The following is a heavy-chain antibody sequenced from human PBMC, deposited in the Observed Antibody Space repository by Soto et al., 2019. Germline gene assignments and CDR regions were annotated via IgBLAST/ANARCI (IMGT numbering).Heavy chain of an antibody. D-gene: IGHD6-13*01. Sequence: GSLRLSCAASGFTFSSYAMSWVRQAPGKGLEWVSAISGSGGSTYYADSVKGRFTISRDNSKNTLYLQMNSLRAEDTAVYYCAKAVLKGISSSWSDYYYYYGMDVWGQGTTVTVSS. V-gene: IGHV3-23*01. J-gene: IGHJ6*02. CDR3: AKAVLKGISSSWSDYYYYYGMDV. CDR2: ISGSGGST. CDR1: GFTFSSYA.